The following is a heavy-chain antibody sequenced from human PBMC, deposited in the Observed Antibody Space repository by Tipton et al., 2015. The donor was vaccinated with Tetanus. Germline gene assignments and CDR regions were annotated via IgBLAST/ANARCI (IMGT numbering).Heavy chain of an antibody. CDR1: GGSFSAYY. D-gene: IGHD5-18*01. J-gene: IGHJ2*01. CDR2: INHSGST. V-gene: IGHV4-34*01. Sequence: TLSLTCAVYGGSFSAYYWSWIRQSPGKGLEWIGEINHSGSTTYGPSFKSRVTISVDTPKNQFSLKLTSLTVADTAVYYCARGGSYSYGPRGFDLWGRGTLGTVSS. CDR3: ARGGSYSYGPRGFDL.